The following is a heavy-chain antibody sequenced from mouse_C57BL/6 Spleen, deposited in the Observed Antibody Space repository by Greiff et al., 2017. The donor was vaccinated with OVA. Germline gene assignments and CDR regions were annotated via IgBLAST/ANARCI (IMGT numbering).Heavy chain of an antibody. D-gene: IGHD2-2*01. J-gene: IGHJ3*01. CDR1: GYTFTSYW. CDR3: AFGYDGFAY. Sequence: QVQLKQPGAELVRPGTSVKLSCKASGYTFTSYWMHWVKQRPGQGLEWIGVIDPSDSYTNYNQKFKGKATLTVDTSSSTAYMQLSSLTSEDSAVYYCAFGYDGFAYWGQGTLVTVSA. V-gene: IGHV1-59*01. CDR2: IDPSDSYT.